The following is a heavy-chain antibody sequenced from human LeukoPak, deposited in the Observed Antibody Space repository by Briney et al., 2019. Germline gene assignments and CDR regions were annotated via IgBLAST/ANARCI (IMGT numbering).Heavy chain of an antibody. CDR2: ISYDGSNK. D-gene: IGHD1-7*01. CDR3: AKANGITGTTYWYFDL. CDR1: GFTFSSYA. J-gene: IGHJ2*01. V-gene: IGHV3-30-3*01. Sequence: PGRSLRLSCAASGFTFSSYAMHWVRQAPGKGLEWVAVISYDGSNKYYAGSVRGRFTISRDNSKNTLYLQLNSLRTEDTAVYYCAKANGITGTTYWYFDLWGRGTLVTVSS.